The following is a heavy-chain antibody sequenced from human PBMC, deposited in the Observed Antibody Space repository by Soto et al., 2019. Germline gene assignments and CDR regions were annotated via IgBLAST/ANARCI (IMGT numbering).Heavy chain of an antibody. Sequence: GGSLRLSCAACGLTFSSYWMHWFRQAPGNGLVWVSRINSDGSSTSYADSVKGRFTISRDNAKNTLYLQMNSLRAEDTAVYYCARDAATIFGPSYYMDVWGKGTTVTVSS. CDR3: ARDAATIFGPSYYMDV. V-gene: IGHV3-74*01. CDR2: INSDGSST. CDR1: GLTFSSYW. D-gene: IGHD3-3*01. J-gene: IGHJ6*03.